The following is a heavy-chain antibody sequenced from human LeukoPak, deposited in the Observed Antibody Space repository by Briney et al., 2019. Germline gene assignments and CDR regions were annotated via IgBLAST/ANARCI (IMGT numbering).Heavy chain of an antibody. D-gene: IGHD3-22*01. Sequence: PSETLSLTCTVSGGSISSYYWSWIRQPPGKGLEWIGYIYYSGSTNYSPSLKSRVTISVDTSKNQFSLKLSSVTAADTAVYYCARSYYYDSSGYYYFDYWGQGTLVTVSS. CDR3: ARSYYYDSSGYYYFDY. V-gene: IGHV4-59*01. CDR1: GGSISSYY. J-gene: IGHJ4*02. CDR2: IYYSGST.